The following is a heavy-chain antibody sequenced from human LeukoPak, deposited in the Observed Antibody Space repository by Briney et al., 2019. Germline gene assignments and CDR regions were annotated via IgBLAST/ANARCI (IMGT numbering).Heavy chain of an antibody. D-gene: IGHD3-10*01. CDR3: ARGFRGVTRYFDY. CDR1: GFTFSTYE. V-gene: IGHV3-48*03. CDR2: IGSSGSTI. Sequence: PGGSLRLSCAASGFTFSTYEMNWVRQTPGKGLEWVSCIGSSGSTIYYADSVKGRFTISRDNAKNSLYLQMNSLRAEDTAVYYCARGFRGVTRYFDYWGRGTLVTVSS. J-gene: IGHJ4*02.